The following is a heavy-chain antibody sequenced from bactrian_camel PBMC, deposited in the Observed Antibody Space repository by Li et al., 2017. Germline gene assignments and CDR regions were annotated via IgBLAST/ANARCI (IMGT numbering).Heavy chain of an antibody. CDR1: GFTFSDYT. D-gene: IGHD1*01. V-gene: IGHV3-2*01. J-gene: IGHJ4*01. CDR2: IYIDGSIT. CDR3: ATGAGLY. Sequence: HVQLVESGGGSVQAGGSLRLSCAASGFTFSDYTMNWVRQAPGKGLEWVSNIYIDGSITYYADSVAARFTISRDNAKNTVYLQMNSLKSEDTALYYCATGAGLYWGQGTQVTVS.